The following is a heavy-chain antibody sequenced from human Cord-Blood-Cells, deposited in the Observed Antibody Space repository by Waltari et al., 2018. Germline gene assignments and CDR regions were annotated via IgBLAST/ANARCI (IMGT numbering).Heavy chain of an antibody. Sequence: EVRLAESVGGSFQIGGSVRLSCAASGPALCLSRLSWVRQAPGKGLEWVANIKQDGSEKDYVDSVKGRFTISRDNAKNSLYLQMNSLRAEDTAVYYCARGRSSFFDYWGQGTLVTVSS. J-gene: IGHJ4*02. D-gene: IGHD6-6*01. CDR2: IKQDGSEK. CDR1: GPALCLSR. CDR3: ARGRSSFFDY. V-gene: IGHV3-7*01.